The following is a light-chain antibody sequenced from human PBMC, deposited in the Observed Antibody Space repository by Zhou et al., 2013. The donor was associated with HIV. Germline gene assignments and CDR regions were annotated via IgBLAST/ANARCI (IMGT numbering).Light chain of an antibody. J-gene: IGKJ2*01. CDR2: KAS. CDR3: QHYHTSPYT. Sequence: DIQLTQSPSTLSASVGDRVTITCRASQSISNWLAWYQQKPGKAPKLLIYKASTLESGVPPRFRGSGSGTVFTLTITSLQPEDFATYYCQHYHTSPYTFGQGTKLEIK. V-gene: IGKV1-5*03. CDR1: QSISNW.